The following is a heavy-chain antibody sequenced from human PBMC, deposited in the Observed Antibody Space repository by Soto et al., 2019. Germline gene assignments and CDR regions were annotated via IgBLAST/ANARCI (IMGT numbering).Heavy chain of an antibody. D-gene: IGHD4-17*01. CDR3: ARVYGDYSTIDY. V-gene: IGHV4-31*03. J-gene: IGHJ4*02. CDR2: IYYSGST. Sequence: SETLSLTCTVSGGSTSSGGYYLSWIRQHPGKGLEWIGYIYYSGSTYYNPSLKSRVTISVDTSKNQFSLKLSSVTAADTAVYYCARVYGDYSTIDYWGQGTLVTVSS. CDR1: GGSTSSGGYY.